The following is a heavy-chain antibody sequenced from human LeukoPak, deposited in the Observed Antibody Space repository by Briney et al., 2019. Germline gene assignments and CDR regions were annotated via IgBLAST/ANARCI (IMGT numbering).Heavy chain of an antibody. D-gene: IGHD3-22*01. CDR3: AKATPFDGDCYDSIRDAFDI. J-gene: IGHJ3*02. Sequence: PGRSLRLSCAASGFTFDDYAMHWVRQAPGKGLEWVSGISWNSGSIGYADSVKGRFTISRDNAKNSLYLQMNSLRAEDTALYYCAKATPFDGDCYDSIRDAFDIWGQGTMVTVSS. CDR1: GFTFDDYA. CDR2: ISWNSGSI. V-gene: IGHV3-9*01.